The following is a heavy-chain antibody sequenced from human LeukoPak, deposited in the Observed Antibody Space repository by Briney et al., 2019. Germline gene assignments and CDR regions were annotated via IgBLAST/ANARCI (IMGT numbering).Heavy chain of an antibody. J-gene: IGHJ4*02. CDR1: GGSISSYY. V-gene: IGHV4-59*01. CDR3: ARAVYGDVLFDY. D-gene: IGHD4-17*01. Sequence: SETLSLTCTVSGGSISSYYWTWIRQPPGKGLEWIGYIYYSGSTNYNPSLKSRVTISVDTSKNQFSLSLRSVTAADTAVYYCARAVYGDVLFDYWGQGTLVTVSS. CDR2: IYYSGST.